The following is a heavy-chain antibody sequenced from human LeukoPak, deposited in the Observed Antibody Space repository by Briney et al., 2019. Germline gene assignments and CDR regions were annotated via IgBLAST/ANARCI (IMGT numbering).Heavy chain of an antibody. CDR3: AKSGYNNNYYYMDV. Sequence: GGSLRLSCAASGFTFSSQAINWVRQAPGKGLEWVSVISGSGVSTYYADSVKGRFTISRDNSKNTLYLQVNSLRAEDTAVYYCAKSGYNNNYYYMDVWGKGTTVTVSS. J-gene: IGHJ6*03. CDR1: GFTFSSQA. D-gene: IGHD1-1*01. V-gene: IGHV3-23*01. CDR2: ISGSGVST.